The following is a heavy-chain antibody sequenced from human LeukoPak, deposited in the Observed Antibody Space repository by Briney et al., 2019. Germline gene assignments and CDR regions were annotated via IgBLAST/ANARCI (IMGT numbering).Heavy chain of an antibody. D-gene: IGHD3-22*01. CDR3: ARGKRRDSFRNVFQI. J-gene: IGHJ3*02. CDR1: GFTFSSYT. V-gene: IGHV4-34*01. CDR2: NDHRVNT. Sequence: GSLRLSCAASGFTFSSYTMSWVRQAPGKGLEWIGENDHRVNTNYNPSLESRVTISVDTSKNQISLRLSSVTAADTAVYYCARGKRRDSFRNVFQIWGQGTMVTVSS.